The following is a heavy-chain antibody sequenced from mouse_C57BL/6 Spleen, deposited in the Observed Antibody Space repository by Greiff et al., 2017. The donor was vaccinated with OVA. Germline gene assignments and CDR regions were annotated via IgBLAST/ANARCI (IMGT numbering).Heavy chain of an antibody. J-gene: IGHJ2*01. CDR1: GYSFTGYY. CDR2: INPSTGGT. V-gene: IGHV1-42*01. Sequence: EVMLVESGPELVKPGASVKISCKASGYSFTGYYMNWVKQSPEKSLEWIGEINPSTGGTTYNQKFKAKATLTVDKSSSTAYMQLKSLTSEDSAVYYCARGKYFDYWGQGTTLTVSS. CDR3: ARGKYFDY.